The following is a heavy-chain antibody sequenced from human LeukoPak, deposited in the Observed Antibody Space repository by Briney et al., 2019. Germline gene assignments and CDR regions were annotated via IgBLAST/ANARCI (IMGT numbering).Heavy chain of an antibody. CDR3: AHSTYCTSTSCYIKSWFDP. D-gene: IGHD2-2*02. V-gene: IGHV2-5*02. CDR1: GFSLRTSGGG. CDR2: IYWDDDK. J-gene: IGHJ5*02. Sequence: SGPTLVKPTQTLTLTCYFSGFSLRTSGGGVGWIRQPPGKALEWLALIYWDDDKRYSPSLKSRLTITKDNSKNQVVLTMTNMDPVDTATYYCAHSTYCTSTSCYIKSWFDPWGQGTLVTVSS.